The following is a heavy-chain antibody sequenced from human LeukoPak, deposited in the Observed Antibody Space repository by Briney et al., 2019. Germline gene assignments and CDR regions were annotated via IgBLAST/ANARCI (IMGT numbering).Heavy chain of an antibody. V-gene: IGHV3-7*03. D-gene: IGHD2-15*01. Sequence: PGGSLRLSCAASGFTFSSYWMSWVRQAPGKGLEWVANINQDGSEKYYVDSVKGRFTISRDNAKNSLYLQMNSLRAEDTAVYYCARAGCSGGSCYSGGLYYYYGMDVWGKGTTVTVSS. CDR2: INQDGSEK. CDR1: GFTFSSYW. CDR3: ARAGCSGGSCYSGGLYYYYGMDV. J-gene: IGHJ6*04.